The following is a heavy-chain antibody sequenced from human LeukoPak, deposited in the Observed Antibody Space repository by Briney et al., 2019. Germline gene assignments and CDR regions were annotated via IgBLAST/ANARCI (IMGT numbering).Heavy chain of an antibody. D-gene: IGHD2-2*01. CDR3: ARMLCSSTSCHHRPDYYYYYMDV. CDR2: IYTSGST. J-gene: IGHJ6*03. Sequence: SETLSLTCTVSGGSISSYYWSWIRQPAGKGLEWIGRIYTSGSTNYNPSLKSRVTMSVDTSKNQFSLKLSSVTAADTAVYYCARMLCSSTSCHHRPDYYYYYMDVWGKGTTVTVSS. V-gene: IGHV4-4*07. CDR1: GGSISSYY.